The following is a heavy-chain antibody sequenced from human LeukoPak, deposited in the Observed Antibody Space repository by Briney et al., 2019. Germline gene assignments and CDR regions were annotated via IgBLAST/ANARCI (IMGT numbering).Heavy chain of an antibody. CDR1: GGSISSYY. CDR3: ARLQLRYFDWSPSDYHFDY. Sequence: PSETLSLTCTVSGGSISSYYWSWIRQPPGKGLEWIGYIYYSGSTNYNPSLKSRVTISVDTSKNQFSLKLSSVTAADTAVYYCARLQLRYFDWSPSDYHFDYWGQGTLVTVSS. V-gene: IGHV4-59*08. CDR2: IYYSGST. D-gene: IGHD3-9*01. J-gene: IGHJ4*02.